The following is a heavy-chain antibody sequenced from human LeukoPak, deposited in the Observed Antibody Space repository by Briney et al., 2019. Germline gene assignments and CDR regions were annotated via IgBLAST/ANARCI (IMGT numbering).Heavy chain of an antibody. CDR3: GRAMDY. V-gene: IGHV3-7*03. CDR2: INQDGSEK. J-gene: IGHJ4*02. CDR1: GFTFSSNW. Sequence: GGSLRLSCAASGFTFSSNWMNWVRQAPGKGLEWVANINQDGSEKYYVDSVKGRFTISRDNAKNSLYLQMNSLRAEDTAVYYCGRAMDYWGQGTLVTVSS.